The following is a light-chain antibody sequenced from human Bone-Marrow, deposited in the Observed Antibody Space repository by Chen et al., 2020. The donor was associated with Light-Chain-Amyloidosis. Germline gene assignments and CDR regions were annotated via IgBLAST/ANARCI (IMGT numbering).Light chain of an antibody. V-gene: IGKV2-40*01. Sequence: IVLTQTPLSLPVTPGEPASISCRSSQSLVDSGDGNTYLDWYVQKPGQSPDILIYTLSYRASGDPDRFSGSGSGTHFTLNISRVEAEDVGVYYCMQRIQFPLTLGGGTKVEIK. CDR3: MQRIQFPLT. J-gene: IGKJ4*01. CDR2: TLS. CDR1: QSLVDSGDGNTY.